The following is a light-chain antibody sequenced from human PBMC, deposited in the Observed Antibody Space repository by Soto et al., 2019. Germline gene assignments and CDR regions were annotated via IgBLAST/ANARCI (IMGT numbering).Light chain of an antibody. CDR2: DAT. CDR1: QSVSSY. Sequence: EIVLTQSPATLSLSPGERATLSCRASQSVSSYLAWYQQKPGQAHRLLIYDATNRATGIPARFSGSGYGTDFTLTISSLEPEDFAVYYCQQRSNWPSLTFGGGTKVEIK. V-gene: IGKV3-11*01. CDR3: QQRSNWPSLT. J-gene: IGKJ4*01.